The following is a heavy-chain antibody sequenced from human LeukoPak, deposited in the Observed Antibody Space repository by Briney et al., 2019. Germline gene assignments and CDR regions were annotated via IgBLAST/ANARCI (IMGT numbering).Heavy chain of an antibody. CDR2: MSYDGSNK. J-gene: IGHJ4*02. CDR3: ARAPLGLGELPLGYFDY. CDR1: GFTFSSNA. D-gene: IGHD3-16*02. Sequence: GRSLRLSCAASGFTFSSNAMHWVCQAPGKGLEWVAVMSYDGSNKYYADSVKGRFTISRDNSKNTLYLQMNSLRAEDTAVYYCARAPLGLGELPLGYFDYWGQGTLVTVSS. V-gene: IGHV3-30-3*01.